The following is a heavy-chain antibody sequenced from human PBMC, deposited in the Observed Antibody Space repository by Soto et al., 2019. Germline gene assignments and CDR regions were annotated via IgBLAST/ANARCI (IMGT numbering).Heavy chain of an antibody. V-gene: IGHV3-21*01. Sequence: EVQLVESGGGLVKPGGSLRLSCAASGFTFSSYSMNWVRQAPGKGLEWVSSISSSSSYIYYADSVKVLFTIARDNAKNSLYLQMNSLRAEDTAVYYCARMGSQRYYYYGMDVWGQGTTVTVSS. CDR3: ARMGSQRYYYYGMDV. CDR1: GFTFSSYS. D-gene: IGHD6-25*01. J-gene: IGHJ6*02. CDR2: ISSSSSYI.